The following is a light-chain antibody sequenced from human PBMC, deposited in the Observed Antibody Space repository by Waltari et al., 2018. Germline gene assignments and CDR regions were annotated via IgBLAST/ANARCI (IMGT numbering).Light chain of an antibody. Sequence: QSVVTQPPSASAPPGQRVTMSCSGSNSNIGKNTVNWYQQLPGTAPKLLVFRNEQGPSGGPDRCAAARYGTSASLAISGLQFDDEADYYCATWDDSLNGWVFGGGTRLTVL. CDR1: NSNIGKNT. CDR2: RNE. J-gene: IGLJ3*02. V-gene: IGLV1-44*01. CDR3: ATWDDSLNGWV.